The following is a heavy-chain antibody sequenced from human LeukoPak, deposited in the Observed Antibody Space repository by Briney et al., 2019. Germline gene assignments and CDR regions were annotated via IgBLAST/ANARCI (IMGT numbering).Heavy chain of an antibody. J-gene: IGHJ4*02. Sequence: QSGGSLRLSCAASEFTFSTYCMHWVRQAPGKGPMWVSRICPDGTVTNYADSVKARFIISRDNARNTVYLQMNSLRVEDTAVYYCVRDFRSADYWGQGTLVTVSS. CDR2: ICPDGTVT. V-gene: IGHV3-74*01. CDR3: VRDFRSADY. CDR1: EFTFSTYC.